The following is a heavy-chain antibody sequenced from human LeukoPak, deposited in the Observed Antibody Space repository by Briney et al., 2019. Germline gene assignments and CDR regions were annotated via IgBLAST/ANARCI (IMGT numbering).Heavy chain of an antibody. CDR2: IGGEGNNV. CDR1: GFTFSSYS. Sequence: GGSLRLSCAASGFTFSSYSMNWVRQAPGKGLEWVSQIGGEGNNVYYEDSVKGRFTISRDNSKNTLYLQMNSLRAEDTAVYYCARETYDSSGSMNWGQGTLVTVSS. D-gene: IGHD3-22*01. J-gene: IGHJ4*02. CDR3: ARETYDSSGSMN. V-gene: IGHV3-21*04.